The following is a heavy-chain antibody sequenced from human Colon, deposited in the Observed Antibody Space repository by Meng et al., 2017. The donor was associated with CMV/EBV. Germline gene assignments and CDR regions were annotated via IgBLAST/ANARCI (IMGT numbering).Heavy chain of an antibody. V-gene: IGHV4-39*01. Sequence: SETLTPTCTVSGGSISSSRYCWGWVRQPPGQGCEWIGSLYYIGSTYYNASRGSRITMAEDTSRNQFSLKLSSVTDADTAVYYCARQGGASPTTGVFWGQGILVTVSS. D-gene: IGHD1-26*01. CDR3: ARQGGASPTTGVF. J-gene: IGHJ4*02. CDR2: LYYIGST. CDR1: GGSISSSRYC.